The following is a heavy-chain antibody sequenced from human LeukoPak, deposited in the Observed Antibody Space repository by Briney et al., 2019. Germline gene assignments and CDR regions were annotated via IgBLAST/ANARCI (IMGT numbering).Heavy chain of an antibody. CDR3: ARGAWGLRGYFDY. Sequence: SETLSLTCTVSGGSISSFYWSWLRQPPGKGLEWIGYIFHSGHTNYNPSLKSRVTMSVDTSKNQFSLKLSSVTAADTAVYYCARGAWGLRGYFDYWGQGTLVTVSS. J-gene: IGHJ4*02. V-gene: IGHV4-59*12. D-gene: IGHD1-26*01. CDR2: IFHSGHT. CDR1: GGSISSFY.